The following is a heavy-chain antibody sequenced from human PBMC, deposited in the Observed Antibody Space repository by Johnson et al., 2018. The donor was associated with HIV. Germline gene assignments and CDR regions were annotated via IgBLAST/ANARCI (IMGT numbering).Heavy chain of an antibody. J-gene: IGHJ3*02. CDR2: IWYDGSNK. CDR3: AKDAGNDFRGLDAFDI. V-gene: IGHV3-33*06. D-gene: IGHD3-3*01. Sequence: QVQLLESGGGVVQPGRSLRLSCAASGFTFSSYGMHWVRQAPGKGLEWVAVIWYDGSNKYYADSVKGRFPISRDNSKNTLHLQMNSLRAEDTAVYYCAKDAGNDFRGLDAFDIWGQGTMVTVSS. CDR1: GFTFSSYG.